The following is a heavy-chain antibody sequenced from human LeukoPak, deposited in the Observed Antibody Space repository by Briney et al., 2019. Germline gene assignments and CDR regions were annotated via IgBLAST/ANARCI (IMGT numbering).Heavy chain of an antibody. D-gene: IGHD3-16*01. CDR2: IIPIFGTA. V-gene: IGHV1-69*05. Sequence: ASVKVSCKASGGTFSSYAISWVRQAPGQGLEWMGRIIPIFGTANYAQKFQGRVTITTDESTCTAYMELSSLRSEDTAVYYCARGGVMDAFDIWGQGTMVTVSS. J-gene: IGHJ3*02. CDR3: ARGGVMDAFDI. CDR1: GGTFSSYA.